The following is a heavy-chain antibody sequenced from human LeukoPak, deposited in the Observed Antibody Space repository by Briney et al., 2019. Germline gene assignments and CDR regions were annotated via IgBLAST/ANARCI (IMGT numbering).Heavy chain of an antibody. D-gene: IGHD3-10*01. CDR2: ITGSGNNI. V-gene: IGHV3-23*01. CDR3: AKADGSGNYYNVFDS. J-gene: IGHJ4*02. CDR1: GFTFSSYA. Sequence: GGSLGLSCAASGFTFSSYAMSWVRQAPGKGLEWVSHITGSGNNIYYADSVKGRFTISRDNSKNTLFLQMNSLRAEDTAVFYCAKADGSGNYYNVFDSWGQGTLVTVSS.